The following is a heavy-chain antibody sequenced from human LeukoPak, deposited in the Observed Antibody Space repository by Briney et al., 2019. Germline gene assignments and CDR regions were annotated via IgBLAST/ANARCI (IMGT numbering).Heavy chain of an antibody. D-gene: IGHD5-24*01. V-gene: IGHV3-23*01. CDR3: AKDIQLST. CDR2: IISGDNS. Sequence: PGGALRLSCAASGFNFRDAAMTWVRQAPGKGLEWVSLIISGDNSYYADSVKGRFTISRDNSKNTLSLQMNSLRVEDTAIYYCAKDIQLSTWGLGTMVTVSS. J-gene: IGHJ3*01. CDR1: GFNFRDAA.